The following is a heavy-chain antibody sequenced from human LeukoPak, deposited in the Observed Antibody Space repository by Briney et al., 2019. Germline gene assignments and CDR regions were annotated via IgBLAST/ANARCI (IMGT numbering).Heavy chain of an antibody. J-gene: IGHJ3*01. V-gene: IGHV6-1*01. CDR1: GDTVSSNSAA. Sequence: SQTLSLTCDISGDTVSSNSAAWNWIRQSPSRGLEWLGRTYYRSKWYYDYAVSVKSRITISPDTSENQFSLQPNSVTADDTAVYYCARGFALDFRGQGTMVTVSS. CDR3: ARGFALDF. CDR2: TYYRSKWYY.